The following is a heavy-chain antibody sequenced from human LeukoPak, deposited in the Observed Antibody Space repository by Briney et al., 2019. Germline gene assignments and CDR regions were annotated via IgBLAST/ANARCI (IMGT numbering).Heavy chain of an antibody. D-gene: IGHD6-6*01. CDR1: GFTFSSYA. J-gene: IGHJ6*03. CDR3: ARDKEYSRLWRLYYYYYYMDV. CDR2: ISYDGSNK. V-gene: IGHV3-30*01. Sequence: PGGSLRLSCAASGFTFSSYAMHWVRQAPGKGPEWVAVISYDGSNKYYADSVKGRFTISRDNSKNTLYLQMNSLRAEDTAVYYCARDKEYSRLWRLYYYYYYMDVWGKGTTVTVSS.